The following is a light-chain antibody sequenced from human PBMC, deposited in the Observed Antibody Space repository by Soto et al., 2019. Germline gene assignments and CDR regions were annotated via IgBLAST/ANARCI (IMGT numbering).Light chain of an antibody. CDR1: SSDVGRWNS. V-gene: IGLV2-23*01. CDR3: CSYAGDPYV. CDR2: EGS. J-gene: IGLJ1*01. Sequence: QSVLTQPASVSGSPGQSIAISCTGTSSDVGRWNSVSWYQQHPGKAPKLMLYEGSKRPSGVSDRFSGSKSGNTASLTISGLQADDEADYYCCSYAGDPYVFGTGTKVT.